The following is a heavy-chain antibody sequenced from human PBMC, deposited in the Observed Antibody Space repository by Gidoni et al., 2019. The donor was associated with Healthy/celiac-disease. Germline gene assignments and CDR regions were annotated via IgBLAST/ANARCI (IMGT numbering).Heavy chain of an antibody. Sequence: QVQLQQWGAGLLKPSETLSLTCAVYGGSFSGYYWSWIRQPPGKGLEWIGDINHSGSTNYNPSLKSRVTISVDTSKNQFSLKLSSVTAADTAVYYCARAAPLGIRYGQRFFFDYWGQGTLVTVSS. CDR1: GGSFSGYY. CDR2: INHSGST. D-gene: IGHD5-18*01. CDR3: ARAAPLGIRYGQRFFFDY. V-gene: IGHV4-34*01. J-gene: IGHJ4*02.